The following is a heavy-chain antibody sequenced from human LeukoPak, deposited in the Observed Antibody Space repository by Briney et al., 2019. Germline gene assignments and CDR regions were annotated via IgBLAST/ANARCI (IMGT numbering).Heavy chain of an antibody. Sequence: ASVKVSCKASGYTFTSYGSSWVRQAPGQGLEWMGGIIPIYGTTNYAQKFQGRVTITADKSTSTVYMELSSLRSEDTAVYYCARDRWPVTRIQYYYYMDVWGKGTTVTVSS. CDR3: ARDRWPVTRIQYYYYMDV. CDR1: GYTFTSYG. D-gene: IGHD4-17*01. V-gene: IGHV1-69*06. CDR2: IIPIYGTT. J-gene: IGHJ6*03.